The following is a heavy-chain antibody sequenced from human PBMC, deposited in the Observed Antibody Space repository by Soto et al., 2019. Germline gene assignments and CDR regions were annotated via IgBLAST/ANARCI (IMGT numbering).Heavy chain of an antibody. Sequence: ASVKVSCKASGYTSTGYYMHWVRQAPGQGLEWMGWINPNSGGTNYAQKFQGWVTMTRDTSISTAYMELSRLRSDDTAVYYCARDLGGAARPTTAPFDYWGQGTLVTVSS. V-gene: IGHV1-2*04. CDR1: GYTSTGYY. CDR2: INPNSGGT. D-gene: IGHD6-6*01. CDR3: ARDLGGAARPTTAPFDY. J-gene: IGHJ4*02.